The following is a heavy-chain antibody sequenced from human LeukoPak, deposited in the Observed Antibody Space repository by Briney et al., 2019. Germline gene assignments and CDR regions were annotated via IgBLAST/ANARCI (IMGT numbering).Heavy chain of an antibody. CDR3: ARGHIVVVPAAKNYYYYMDV. J-gene: IGHJ6*03. CDR1: GGSFSGYY. CDR2: INHSGST. Sequence: SETLSLTCAVYGGSFSGYYWSWIRQPPGKGLEWIGEINHSGSTNYNPYLKSRVTISVETSKNQFSLKLSSVTAAETAVYYCARGHIVVVPAAKNYYYYMDVWGKGTTVTVSS. V-gene: IGHV4-34*01. D-gene: IGHD2-2*01.